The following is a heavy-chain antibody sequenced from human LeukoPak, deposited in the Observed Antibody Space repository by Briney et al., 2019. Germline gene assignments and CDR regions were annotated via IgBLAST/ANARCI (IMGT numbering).Heavy chain of an antibody. CDR1: GFTFSSYA. D-gene: IGHD1-26*01. CDR3: ARDFEWELLRPGHYMDV. CDR2: ISYDGSNK. Sequence: GGSLRLSCAASGFTFSSYAMHWVRQAPGKGLEWVAVISYDGSNKYYADSVKGRFTISRDNSKNTLYLQMNSLRAEDTAVYYCARDFEWELLRPGHYMDVWGKGTTVTVSS. V-gene: IGHV3-30*04. J-gene: IGHJ6*03.